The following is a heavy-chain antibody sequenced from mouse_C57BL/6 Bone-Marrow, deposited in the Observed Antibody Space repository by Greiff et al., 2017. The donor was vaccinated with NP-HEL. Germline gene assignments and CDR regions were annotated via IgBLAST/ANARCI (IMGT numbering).Heavy chain of an antibody. V-gene: IGHV5-4*01. CDR2: ISDGGSYT. Sequence: EVMLVESGGGLVKPGGSLKLSCAASGFTFSSFAMSWVRQTPEKRLEWVATISDGGSYTYYPDNVKGRFTISRDNAKNNLYLQMSHLKSEDTAMYYCARDDYWGQGTTLTVSS. J-gene: IGHJ2*01. CDR1: GFTFSSFA. CDR3: ARDDY.